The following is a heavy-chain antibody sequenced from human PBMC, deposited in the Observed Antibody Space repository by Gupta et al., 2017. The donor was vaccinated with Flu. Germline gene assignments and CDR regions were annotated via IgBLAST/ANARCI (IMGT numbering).Heavy chain of an antibody. V-gene: IGHV3-48*03. Sequence: EVQLVESGGGLVQPGGSLRLSCAASGFTFSSYEMNWVRQAPGKGLEWVSYISSSGSTIYYADSVKGRFTISRDNAKNSLYLQMNSLRAEDTAVYYCARGDKGYCSGGSCYSAFDYWGQGTLVTVSS. J-gene: IGHJ4*02. D-gene: IGHD2-15*01. CDR2: ISSSGSTI. CDR3: ARGDKGYCSGGSCYSAFDY. CDR1: GFTFSSYE.